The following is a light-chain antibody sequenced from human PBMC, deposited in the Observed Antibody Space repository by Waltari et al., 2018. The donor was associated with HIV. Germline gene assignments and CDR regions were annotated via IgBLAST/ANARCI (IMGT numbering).Light chain of an antibody. CDR2: EVS. CDR3: SSYTSSSTLV. J-gene: IGLJ2*01. CDR1: SSAVGGYNY. Sequence: QSALPQPASVSGSPGQSLTLSCTGTSSAVGGYNYVSWYQQHPGKAPKPMIYEVSNRPSGVSNRFSGSKSGNTASLTISGLQAEDEADYYCSSYTSSSTLVFGGGTKLTVL. V-gene: IGLV2-14*01.